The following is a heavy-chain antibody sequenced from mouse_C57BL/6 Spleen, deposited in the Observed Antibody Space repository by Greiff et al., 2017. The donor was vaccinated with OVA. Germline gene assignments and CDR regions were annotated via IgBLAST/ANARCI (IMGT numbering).Heavy chain of an antibody. V-gene: IGHV1-64*01. J-gene: IGHJ3*01. Sequence: QVQLQQPGAELVKPGASVKLSCKASGYTFTSYWMHWVKQRPGQGLEWIGMIHPNSGSTNYNEKFKSKATLTADKSSSTAYMELRSLTSEDSAVYFCASDFAYWGQGTLVTVSA. CDR1: GYTFTSYW. CDR2: IHPNSGST. CDR3: ASDFAY.